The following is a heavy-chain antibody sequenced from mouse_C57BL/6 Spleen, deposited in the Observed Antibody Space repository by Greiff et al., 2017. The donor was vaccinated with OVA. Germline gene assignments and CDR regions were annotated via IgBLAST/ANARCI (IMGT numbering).Heavy chain of an antibody. V-gene: IGHV7-1*01. CDR1: GFTFSDFY. CDR2: SRNKANDYTT. D-gene: IGHD1-1*01. J-gene: IGHJ4*01. Sequence: DVMLVESGGGLVQSGRSLRLSCATSGFTFSDFYMEWVRQAPGKGLEWIAASRNKANDYTTEYSASVKGRFIVSRDTSQSILYLQMNALRAEDTAIYYCARDLLLRPMDYWGQGTSVTVSS. CDR3: ARDLLLRPMDY.